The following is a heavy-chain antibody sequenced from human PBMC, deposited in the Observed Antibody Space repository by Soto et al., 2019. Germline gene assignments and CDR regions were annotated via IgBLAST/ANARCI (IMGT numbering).Heavy chain of an antibody. CDR2: VSSSSSYI. CDR3: ARGGDSSCSWPRY. D-gene: IGHD3-22*01. Sequence: EVQLVQSGGGLVKPGGSLRLSCAASGFIFSSYSMNWVRQAPGKGLEWVSSVSSSSSYIYYADSLKGRFTISRDNAKNSLYLQMNSLRVEDTAVYYCARGGDSSCSWPRYWGQGTLVTVSS. V-gene: IGHV3-21*01. J-gene: IGHJ4*02. CDR1: GFIFSSYS.